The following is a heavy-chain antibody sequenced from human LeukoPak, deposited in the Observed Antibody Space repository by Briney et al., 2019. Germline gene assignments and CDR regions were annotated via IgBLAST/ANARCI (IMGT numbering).Heavy chain of an antibody. CDR3: VGSPTRARRFDY. V-gene: IGHV3-30*03. J-gene: IGHJ4*02. D-gene: IGHD1-26*01. CDR2: ISYDGNNK. Sequence: GGSLRLSCAASGFTFSSYAMHRVRQAPGKGLEWVAVISYDGNNKYYADSVKGRFTISRDNSKNTLYLQMNSLRAEDTAVYYCVGSPTRARRFDYRGQGTLVTVSS. CDR1: GFTFSSYA.